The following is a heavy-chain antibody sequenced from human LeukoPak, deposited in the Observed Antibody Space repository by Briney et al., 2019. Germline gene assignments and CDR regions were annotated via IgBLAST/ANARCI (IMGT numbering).Heavy chain of an antibody. J-gene: IGHJ6*03. Sequence: SETLSLTCTVSGYSISSGYYWGWIRQPPGKGLEWIGSIYHSGSTYYNPSLKSRVTISVDTSKNQFSLKLSSVTAADTAVYYCARGSGIYYMDVWGKGTTVTVSS. CDR3: ARGSGIYYMDV. CDR1: GYSISSGYY. V-gene: IGHV4-38-2*02. D-gene: IGHD3-3*01. CDR2: IYHSGST.